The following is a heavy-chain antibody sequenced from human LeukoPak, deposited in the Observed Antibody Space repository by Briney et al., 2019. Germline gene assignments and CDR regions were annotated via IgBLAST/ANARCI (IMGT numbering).Heavy chain of an antibody. CDR3: ARGLFLGTTYKNFDY. D-gene: IGHD2/OR15-2a*01. V-gene: IGHV1-18*01. CDR2: ISAYNGNT. CDR1: GYTFTSYG. Sequence: EASVKVSCKASGYTFTSYGISWVRQAPGQGLEWMGWISAYNGNTNYAQKLQGRVTMTTDTSTSTANMELRSLRSDDTAVYYCARGLFLGTTYKNFDYWGQGTLVTVSS. J-gene: IGHJ4*02.